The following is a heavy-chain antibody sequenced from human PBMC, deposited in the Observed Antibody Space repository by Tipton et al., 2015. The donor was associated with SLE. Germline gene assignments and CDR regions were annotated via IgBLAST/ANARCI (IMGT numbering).Heavy chain of an antibody. D-gene: IGHD6-19*01. V-gene: IGHV4-59*08. Sequence: LRLSCTVSGGSISSHYWSWIRQPPGKGLEWIGYIYYSGSTYNNPSLKSRVTLSVDTSKNQFSLKLSSVTAADTAVYYCARAGGSSGWCDYWGQGTLVTVSS. J-gene: IGHJ4*02. CDR3: ARAGGSSGWCDY. CDR1: GGSISSHY. CDR2: IYYSGST.